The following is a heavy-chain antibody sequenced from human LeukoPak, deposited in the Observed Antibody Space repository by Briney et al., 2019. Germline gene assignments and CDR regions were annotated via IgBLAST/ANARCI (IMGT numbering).Heavy chain of an antibody. V-gene: IGHV3-48*01. CDR1: GLTFSSYS. J-gene: IGHJ2*01. D-gene: IGHD6-13*01. Sequence: PGGSLRLSCAASGLTFSSYSMNWVGQAQGRGREGVSYISSSSSTIYYADSVKGRFTISRDNAKNSLYLQMNSLRAEDTAVYYCARGYSNRIAAAKYFDLWGRGTLVTVSS. CDR3: ARGYSNRIAAAKYFDL. CDR2: ISSSSSTI.